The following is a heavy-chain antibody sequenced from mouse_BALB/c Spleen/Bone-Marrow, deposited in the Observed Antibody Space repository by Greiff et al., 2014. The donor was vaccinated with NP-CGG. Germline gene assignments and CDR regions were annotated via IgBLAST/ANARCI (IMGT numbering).Heavy chain of an antibody. CDR2: IAPGSGST. D-gene: IGHD1-1*01. V-gene: IGHV1S41*01. CDR3: ARFPFYYGSSFYYFDY. CDR1: GYTFTSYW. J-gene: IGHJ2*01. Sequence: DLVKPGASVKLSCKASGYTFTSYWINWIKQRPVQGLEWIGRIAPGSGSTYYNEMFKGKATLTVDTSSSTAYIQLSSLSSEDSAVYFCARFPFYYGSSFYYFDYWGQGTTLTVSS.